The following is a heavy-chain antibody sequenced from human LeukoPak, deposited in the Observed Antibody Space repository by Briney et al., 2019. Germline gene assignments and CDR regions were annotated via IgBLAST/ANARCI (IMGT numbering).Heavy chain of an antibody. D-gene: IGHD3-3*01. J-gene: IGHJ4*02. CDR3: VREIDVPIFGVVDDY. Sequence: GGSLRLSCAASGFTFNLYTMHWVRQAPGKGLGWVSSITGDSTYIDYADSVKGRFTISRDNAKNSLFLQMNSLGAEDTAVYYCVREIDVPIFGVVDDYWGQGSLVTVSS. CDR1: GFTFNLYT. V-gene: IGHV3-21*06. CDR2: ITGDSTYI.